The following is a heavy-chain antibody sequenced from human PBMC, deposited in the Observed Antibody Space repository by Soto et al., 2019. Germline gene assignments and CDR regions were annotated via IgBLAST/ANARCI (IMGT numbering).Heavy chain of an antibody. J-gene: IGHJ4*02. Sequence: QVQLVQSGAEVQKPGSSVKVSCKASGGTFSSYAISWVRQAPGQGLEWMGGIIPIFGTANYAQKFQGRVTNTADKSTRTADMELSSLGSEDTDVVYCADMGVVAGYSRYYFDYWGQGTLVTVSS. D-gene: IGHD2-15*01. V-gene: IGHV1-69*06. CDR2: IIPIFGTA. CDR3: ADMGVVAGYSRYYFDY. CDR1: GGTFSSYA.